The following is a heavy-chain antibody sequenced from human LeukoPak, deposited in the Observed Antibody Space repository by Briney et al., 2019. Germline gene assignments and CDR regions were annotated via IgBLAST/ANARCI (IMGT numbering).Heavy chain of an antibody. D-gene: IGHD6-13*01. V-gene: IGHV1-69*01. CDR3: ARDQQQLGHYYYYGMDV. CDR1: GGTFISYA. J-gene: IGHJ6*04. Sequence: ASVTVSCKASGGTFISYAISWVRQAPGQGLEWMGGIIPIFGTANYAQKFQGRVTITADESTSTAYMELSSLRSEDTAVYYCARDQQQLGHYYYYGMDVWGKGTTVTVSS. CDR2: IIPIFGTA.